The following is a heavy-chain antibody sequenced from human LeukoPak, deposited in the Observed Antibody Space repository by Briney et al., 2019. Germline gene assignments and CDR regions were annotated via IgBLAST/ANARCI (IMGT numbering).Heavy chain of an antibody. CDR2: INPNSGGT. CDR3: ARGRGYSYANLDY. CDR1: GYTFTGYY. Sequence: ASAKVSCKASGYTFTGYYMHWVRQAPGQGLEWMGWINPNSGGTNYAQKFQGRVTMTRDTSISTAYMELSRLRSDDTAVYCCARGRGYSYANLDYWGQGTLVTVSS. D-gene: IGHD5-18*01. V-gene: IGHV1-2*02. J-gene: IGHJ4*02.